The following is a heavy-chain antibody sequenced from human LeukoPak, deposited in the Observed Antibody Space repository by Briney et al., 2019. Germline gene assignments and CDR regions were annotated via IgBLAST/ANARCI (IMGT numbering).Heavy chain of an antibody. CDR2: IQYDGSNK. J-gene: IGHJ4*02. CDR3: ARVGAEGYFDY. CDR1: GFTFSSYG. Sequence: GGSLRLSCAASGFTFSSYGMHWVRQAPGKGLEWVTFIQYDGSNKYHADSVKGRFTISRDNSKNTLYLQMNSLRVEDTAVYYCARVGAEGYFDYWGQGTLVTVSS. D-gene: IGHD4/OR15-4a*01. V-gene: IGHV3-30*02.